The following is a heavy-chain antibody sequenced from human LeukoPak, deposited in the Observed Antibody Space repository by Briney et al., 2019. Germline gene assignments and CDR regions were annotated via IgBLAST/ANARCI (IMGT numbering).Heavy chain of an antibody. Sequence: PSETLSLTCTVSGGSISSGGYYWSWIRQHPGKGWQWFGYIDYSGSTYYNPSLRSRVTIPVDTSKNQFSLKLSSVTAADTAVYYCARGRDTVTENDYWGQGALVTVSS. CDR3: ARGRDTVTENDY. CDR1: GGSISSGGYY. CDR2: IDYSGST. J-gene: IGHJ4*02. D-gene: IGHD4-17*01. V-gene: IGHV4-31*03.